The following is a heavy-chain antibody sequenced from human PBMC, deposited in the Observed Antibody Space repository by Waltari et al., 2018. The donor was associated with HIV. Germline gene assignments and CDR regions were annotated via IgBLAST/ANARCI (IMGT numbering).Heavy chain of an antibody. J-gene: IGHJ3*02. D-gene: IGHD3-16*01. V-gene: IGHV3-15*01. CDR1: GFAFDDAW. CDR2: IKSKSDGGTT. Sequence: EVQLVESGGGLVNRGGSLRLSCLDFGFAFDDAWMNWVRQAPGKGLEWVGRIKSKSDGGTTDYAEAVKGRFTISRDDSKKTVYLQMDSLKSEDTAVYYCTDPLLRHGFHIWGQGTMVTVSS. CDR3: TDPLLRHGFHI.